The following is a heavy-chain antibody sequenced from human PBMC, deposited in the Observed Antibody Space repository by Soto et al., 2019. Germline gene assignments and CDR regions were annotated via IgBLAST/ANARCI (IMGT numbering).Heavy chain of an antibody. CDR2: ISANNGNT. CDR3: ARDRGAASDY. J-gene: IGHJ4*02. D-gene: IGHD3-10*01. Sequence: VQLVQSGDQVKKPGTSVKLSCKDCGYTITSYGISMMRLAHGQGFERMGWISANNGNTNYPQKLQGRATITTDTSTSTAHMQLRSLRSDATAVYHCARDRGAASDYWAQATLVTVSS. CDR1: GYTITSYG. V-gene: IGHV1-18*01.